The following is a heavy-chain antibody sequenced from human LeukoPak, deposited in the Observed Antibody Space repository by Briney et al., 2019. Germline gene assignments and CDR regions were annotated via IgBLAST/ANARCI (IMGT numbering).Heavy chain of an antibody. D-gene: IGHD3-22*01. J-gene: IGHJ4*02. CDR3: ARSKTQNYDSSGYLFY. CDR2: IYSGGST. V-gene: IGHV3-53*01. Sequence: GGSLRLSCAASGFTFSSYSMNWVRQAPGKGLEWVSVIYSGGSTYYADSVKGLFTISRDNSKNTLYLQMNSLRAEDTAVYYCARSKTQNYDSSGYLFYWGQGTLVTVSS. CDR1: GFTFSSYS.